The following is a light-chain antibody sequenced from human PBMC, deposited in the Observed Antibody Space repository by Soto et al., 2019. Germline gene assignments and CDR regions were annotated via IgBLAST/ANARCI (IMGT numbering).Light chain of an antibody. CDR2: EVS. CDR3: CSYAGSSTLV. Sequence: QSALTQPASVSGSPGQSITISCTGTSSDVGSYNLVSWYQQHPSKAPTLMIYEVSKPPSGVSNRVSGAKSGNTASLTISGLQAEDVAICSWCSYAGSSTLVFGGGAQLTGL. J-gene: IGLJ2*01. V-gene: IGLV2-23*02. CDR1: SSDVGSYNL.